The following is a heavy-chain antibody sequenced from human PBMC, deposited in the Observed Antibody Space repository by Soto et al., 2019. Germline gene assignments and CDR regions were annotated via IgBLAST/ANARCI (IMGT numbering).Heavy chain of an antibody. CDR3: VRAGWSSSWYFDY. CDR2: IYSSGAT. D-gene: IGHD6-13*01. V-gene: IGHV4-59*01. Sequence: SETLSLTCTVSGASLRDNYWSWIRQAPGKGLEWLGYIYSSGATNSNPSPKSRVTISVDTSKNQFSLRLSSVTAADTAVYYCVRAGWSSSWYFDYWGQGTLVTVSS. J-gene: IGHJ4*02. CDR1: GASLRDNY.